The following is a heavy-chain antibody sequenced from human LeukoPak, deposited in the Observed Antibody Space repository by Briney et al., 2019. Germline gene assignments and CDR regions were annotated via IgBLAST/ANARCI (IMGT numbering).Heavy chain of an antibody. D-gene: IGHD5-24*01. Sequence: GGSLRLSCAASGFSFSSYHMTWVRQAPGKGLEWLSYISSGDDSRHYADSVQGRFIISRDDAKNSLFLQMSSLRVEDTAVYYCARATLPASYGYYYYCGLDVWGHGTTVTVSS. CDR1: GFSFSSYH. CDR3: ARATLPASYGYYYYCGLDV. J-gene: IGHJ6*02. CDR2: ISSGDDSR. V-gene: IGHV3-48*01.